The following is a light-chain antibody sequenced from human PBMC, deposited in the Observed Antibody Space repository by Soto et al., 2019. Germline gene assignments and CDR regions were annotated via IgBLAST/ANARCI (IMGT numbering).Light chain of an antibody. Sequence: EIVLTQSPATLSLSPGERATLSCRASQSVSSYLAWYQQKPGQAPRRLLYYAANRATAIPARFSGSGSGTDFTLTISSLEPEDFAVYYCQQRSNWPRALTFGGGTKVEIK. CDR2: YAA. CDR1: QSVSSY. CDR3: QQRSNWPRALT. J-gene: IGKJ4*01. V-gene: IGKV3-11*01.